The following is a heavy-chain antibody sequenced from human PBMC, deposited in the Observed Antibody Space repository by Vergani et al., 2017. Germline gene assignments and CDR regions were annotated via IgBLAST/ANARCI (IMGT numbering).Heavy chain of an antibody. D-gene: IGHD6-19*01. V-gene: IGHV4-31*03. CDR1: GGSISSGGYY. CDR3: ARDEGGSSGWYVGNWFDP. CDR2: IYYSGST. Sequence: QVQLQESGPGLVKPSETLSLTCTVSGGSISSGGYYWSWIRQHPGKGLEWIGYIYYSGSTYYNPSLKSRVTMSVDTSKNQFSLKLSSVTAADTAVYYCARDEGGSSGWYVGNWFDPWGQGTLVTVSS. J-gene: IGHJ5*02.